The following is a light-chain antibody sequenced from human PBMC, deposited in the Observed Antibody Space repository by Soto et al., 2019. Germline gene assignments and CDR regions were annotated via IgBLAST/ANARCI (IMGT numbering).Light chain of an antibody. CDR1: SGSIASNY. V-gene: IGLV6-57*01. J-gene: IGLJ2*01. Sequence: LTQPHSVSESPGKTVTISCTRSSGSIASNYVQWYQQRPGSSPTTVIYGDNQRPSGVPDRFSGSIDSSSNTASLTISGLMTEDEADYYCQSYATSSVVFGGGTKLTVL. CDR3: QSYATSSVV. CDR2: GDN.